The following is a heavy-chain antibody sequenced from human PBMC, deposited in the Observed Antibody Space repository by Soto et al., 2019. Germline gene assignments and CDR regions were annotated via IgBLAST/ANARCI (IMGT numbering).Heavy chain of an antibody. D-gene: IGHD1-26*01. CDR1: GGSISSGGYY. CDR3: ARDYSGSFPNWFDP. V-gene: IGHV4-31*03. J-gene: IGHJ5*02. CDR2: IYYSGST. Sequence: QVQLQESGPGLEKPSQTLSLTCTVSGGSISSGGYYWSWIRQHPGKGLEWIGYIYYSGSTYYNPSLKSRVTISVDTSKNQFFLKLSSVTAADTAVYYCARDYSGSFPNWFDPWGQGTLVTVSS.